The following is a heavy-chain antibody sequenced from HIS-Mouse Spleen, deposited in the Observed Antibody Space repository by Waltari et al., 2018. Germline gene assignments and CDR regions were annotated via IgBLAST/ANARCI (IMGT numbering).Heavy chain of an antibody. D-gene: IGHD6-13*01. CDR1: GFTFSRYA. V-gene: IGHV3-30*04. Sequence: QVQLVESGGGVVQPGRSLRLSCAASGFTFSRYAMHWVRQAAGKGLGWVAVISYDGRNKYYADSVKGRFTISRDNSKNTLYLQMNSLRAEDTAVYYCAREGSFYYFDYWGQGTLVTVSS. J-gene: IGHJ4*02. CDR3: AREGSFYYFDY. CDR2: ISYDGRNK.